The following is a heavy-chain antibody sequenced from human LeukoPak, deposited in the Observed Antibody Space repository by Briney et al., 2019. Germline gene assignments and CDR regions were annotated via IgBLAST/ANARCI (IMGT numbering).Heavy chain of an antibody. V-gene: IGHV3-48*01. Sequence: SGGSLRLSCTVSGFTVSSNSMSWVRQAPGKGLEWVSYISSSSSTIYYADSVKGRFTISRDNAKNSLYLQMNSLRAEDTAVYYCARAHPGDYGDFQFDYWGQGTLVTVSS. D-gene: IGHD4-17*01. CDR3: ARAHPGDYGDFQFDY. CDR2: ISSSSSTI. CDR1: GFTVSSNS. J-gene: IGHJ4*02.